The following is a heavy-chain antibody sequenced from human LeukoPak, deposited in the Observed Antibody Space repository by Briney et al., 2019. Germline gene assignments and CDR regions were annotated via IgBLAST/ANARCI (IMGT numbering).Heavy chain of an antibody. CDR2: VSGNGANT. J-gene: IGHJ4*02. CDR3: ARDLIEWSILG. Sequence: WVSGVSGNGANTYYADSVKGRFTISRDNSKNTLYLQMNSLRAEDTAVYYCARDLIEWSILGWGQGTLVTVSS. V-gene: IGHV3-23*01. D-gene: IGHD3-22*01.